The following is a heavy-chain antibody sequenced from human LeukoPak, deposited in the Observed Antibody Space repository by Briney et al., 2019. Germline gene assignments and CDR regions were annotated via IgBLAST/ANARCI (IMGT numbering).Heavy chain of an antibody. J-gene: IGHJ4*02. Sequence: SETLSLTCAVYGGSFSGYYWSWLRQPPGKGLEWIGEINHSGSTNYNPSLKSRVTISVDTSKNQFSLKLSSVTAADTAVYYCARERGYSYGFRRYFDYWGQGTLVTVSS. CDR2: INHSGST. CDR3: ARERGYSYGFRRYFDY. D-gene: IGHD5-18*01. V-gene: IGHV4-34*01. CDR1: GGSFSGYY.